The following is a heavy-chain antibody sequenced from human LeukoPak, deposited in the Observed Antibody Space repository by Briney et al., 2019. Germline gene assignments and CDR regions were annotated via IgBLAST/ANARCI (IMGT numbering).Heavy chain of an antibody. V-gene: IGHV4-4*07. J-gene: IGHJ6*02. CDR2: FYTGGST. D-gene: IGHD6-19*01. Sequence: SETLSITCTVSGGPISSYYWNWIRQSAGRGLEWIGRFYTGGSTNYNPSLKSRVTMSVDASKNQFSLKLTSVIAADTAVYYCARDALDSSGWFCHGMDVWGQGSTVTVSS. CDR3: ARDALDSSGWFCHGMDV. CDR1: GGPISSYY.